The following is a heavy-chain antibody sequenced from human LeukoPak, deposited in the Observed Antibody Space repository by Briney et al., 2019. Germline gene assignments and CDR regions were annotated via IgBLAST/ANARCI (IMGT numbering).Heavy chain of an antibody. CDR1: GFTFSSYE. CDR2: ISSSGSTI. J-gene: IGHJ3*02. Sequence: PGGSLRLSCAASGFTFSSYEMNWVGQAPGKGLEWVSYISSSGSTIYYADSVKGRFTISRDNAKNSLYLQMHSLRAEDTAVYYCVRWYDAFDIWGQGTMVTVSS. D-gene: IGHD2-15*01. V-gene: IGHV3-48*03. CDR3: VRWYDAFDI.